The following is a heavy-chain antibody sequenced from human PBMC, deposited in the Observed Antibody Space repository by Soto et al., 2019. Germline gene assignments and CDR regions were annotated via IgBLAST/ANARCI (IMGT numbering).Heavy chain of an antibody. V-gene: IGHV4-59*01. D-gene: IGHD3-10*01. Sequence: SETLSLTXTVSGGSISSYYWSWIRKHQGKGLEWIGYIYYSGSTNYNPSLKSRVTISVDTSKNQFSLKLSSVTAEDTAVYYCAKELLLWFGETMHEYGMDVWGQGTTVTVSS. CDR1: GGSISSYY. CDR3: AKELLLWFGETMHEYGMDV. CDR2: IYYSGST. J-gene: IGHJ6*02.